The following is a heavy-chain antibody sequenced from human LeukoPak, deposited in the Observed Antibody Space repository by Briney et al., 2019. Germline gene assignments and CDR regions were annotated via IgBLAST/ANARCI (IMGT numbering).Heavy chain of an antibody. V-gene: IGHV3-74*01. CDR1: GNYW. D-gene: IGHD2/OR15-2a*01. J-gene: IGHJ4*02. CDR2: INSDGSWT. CDR3: VSFYETY. Sequence: GGSLRLSCAVSGNYWMHWVRQAPGKGLVWVSHINSDGSWTSYADSVKGRFTISKDNAKNTVYLQMNNLRAEDTAVYYCVSFYETYWGRGTLVTVSS.